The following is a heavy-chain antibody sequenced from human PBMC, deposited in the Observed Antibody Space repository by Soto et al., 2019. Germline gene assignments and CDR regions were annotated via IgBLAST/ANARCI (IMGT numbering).Heavy chain of an antibody. CDR2: ISAYNGNT. J-gene: IGHJ5*02. V-gene: IGHV1-18*04. D-gene: IGHD3-22*01. CDR3: ARDAEYYYDSSGYYPHWFDP. CDR1: GYTFTSYG. Sequence: QVQLVQSGAEVKEPGASVKVSCKASGYTFTSYGISWVRQAPGQGLEWMGWISAYNGNTNYAQKLQGRVTMTTDTSTSTAYMELRSLRSDDTAVYYCARDAEYYYDSSGYYPHWFDPWGQGTLVTVSS.